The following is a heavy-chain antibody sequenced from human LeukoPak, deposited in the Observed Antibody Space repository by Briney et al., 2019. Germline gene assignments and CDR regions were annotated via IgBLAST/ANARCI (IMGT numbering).Heavy chain of an antibody. CDR2: ISSSSSTI. CDR1: GFTFSSYS. J-gene: IGHJ4*02. Sequence: GGSLRLSCAASGFTFSSYSMNWVRQAPGKGLEWVSYISSSSSTIYYADSVKGRFTISRDNAKNSLYLQMNSLRAEDTAVYYCAREDYGGFVDYWGQGTLVIVSS. D-gene: IGHD3-16*01. V-gene: IGHV3-48*01. CDR3: AREDYGGFVDY.